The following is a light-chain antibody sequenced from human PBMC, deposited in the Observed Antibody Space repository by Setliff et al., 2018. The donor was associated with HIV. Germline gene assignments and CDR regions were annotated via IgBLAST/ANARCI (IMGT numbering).Light chain of an antibody. CDR3: SSYSDSSTLV. J-gene: IGLJ2*01. CDR2: DVH. Sequence: QSVLTQPASVSGSPGQSITISCTGTSNDIGYDYVSWYQQHPGKAPRLLIYDVHNRFSGVSDRFSGSRSGNMASLTISGLQDEDEADYYCSSYSDSSTLVFGGGT. V-gene: IGLV2-14*03. CDR1: SNDIGYDY.